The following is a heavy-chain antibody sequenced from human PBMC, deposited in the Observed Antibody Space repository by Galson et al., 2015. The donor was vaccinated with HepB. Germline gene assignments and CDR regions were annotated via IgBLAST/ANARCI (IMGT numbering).Heavy chain of an antibody. J-gene: IGHJ3*02. D-gene: IGHD2-15*01. V-gene: IGHV3-7*03. CDR3: ARQYCSGSNCYTDAFDI. Sequence: SLRLSCAASGITFSRYWMSWLRQAPGKGLEWVASIRQDEGEIWYADSVRGRFTSSRDNAKNSLFLQMNRLRADDTAVYYCARQYCSGSNCYTDAFDIWGQGTMVIVSS. CDR1: GITFSRYW. CDR2: IRQDEGEI.